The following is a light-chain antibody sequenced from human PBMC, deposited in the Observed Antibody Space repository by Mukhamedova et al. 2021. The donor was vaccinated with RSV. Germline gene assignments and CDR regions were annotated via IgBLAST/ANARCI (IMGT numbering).Light chain of an antibody. J-gene: IGLJ1*01. V-gene: IGLV2-18*02. Sequence: RVSWFRQSPGTVPKLLIYEVANRPSEVPDRFSGSKSANTASLTISGLRFEDEGDYYCSSFTSRGTFVFGTGTWVTAL. CDR1: R. CDR2: EVA. CDR3: SSFTSRGTFV.